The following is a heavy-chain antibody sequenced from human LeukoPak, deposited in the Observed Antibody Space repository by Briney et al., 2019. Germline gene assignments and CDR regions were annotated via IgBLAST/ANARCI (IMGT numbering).Heavy chain of an antibody. J-gene: IGHJ6*03. CDR1: GFTFSSYA. Sequence: QSGGSLRLSCAASGFTFSSYAMSWVRQAPGKGLEWVSAISGSGGSTYYADSVKGRFTISRDNANNSLYLQMNSLGAEDTAVYYCARETMVVLATVYYYMDVWGIGTTVTVSS. D-gene: IGHD2-15*01. V-gene: IGHV3-23*01. CDR2: ISGSGGST. CDR3: ARETMVVLATVYYYMDV.